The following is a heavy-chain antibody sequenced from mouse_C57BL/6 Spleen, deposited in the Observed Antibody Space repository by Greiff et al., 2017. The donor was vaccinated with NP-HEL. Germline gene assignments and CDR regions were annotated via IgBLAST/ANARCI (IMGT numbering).Heavy chain of an antibody. Sequence: QVQLQQSGPELVKPGASVKLSCKASGYTFTSYDINWVKQRPGQGLEWIGWIYPRDGSTKSHEKFKGKATLTVDTSSSTAYLELHSLTSEYSAVYFWARDHYGSSLWYFDVWGTGTTVTVAS. CDR2: IYPRDGST. CDR3: ARDHYGSSLWYFDV. D-gene: IGHD1-1*01. J-gene: IGHJ1*03. CDR1: GYTFTSYD. V-gene: IGHV1-85*01.